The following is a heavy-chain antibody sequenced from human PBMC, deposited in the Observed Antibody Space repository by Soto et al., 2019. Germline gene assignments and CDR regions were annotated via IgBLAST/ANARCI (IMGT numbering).Heavy chain of an antibody. Sequence: QLHLVQSGAVVKKPGASVTVSCSASGYPVTAYYMHWVRQAPGRGLEWMGGINPATGAAKYTQTFPGRGTMTRGTSPSTGFSELSGLTSWDPAVFLCAEGGGVGVAGSAAFDMWGQGTLVTVSS. CDR2: INPATGAA. CDR1: GYPVTAYY. J-gene: IGHJ3*02. V-gene: IGHV1-2*02. CDR3: AEGGGVGVAGSAAFDM. D-gene: IGHD3-3*01.